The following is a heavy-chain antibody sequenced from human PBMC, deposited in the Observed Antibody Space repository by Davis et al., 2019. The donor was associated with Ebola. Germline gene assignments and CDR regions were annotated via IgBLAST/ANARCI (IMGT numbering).Heavy chain of an antibody. D-gene: IGHD2-2*01. J-gene: IGHJ6*03. CDR2: IYSGGST. Sequence: PGGSLRLSCAASGFTVSSNYMSWVRQAPGKGLEWVSVIYSGGSTYYADSVKGRFTISRDNSKNTLYLQMNSLRAEDTAVYYCARVPGIVVVPDYYYMDVWGKGTTVTVSS. CDR3: ARVPGIVVVPDYYYMDV. V-gene: IGHV3-53*01. CDR1: GFTVSSNY.